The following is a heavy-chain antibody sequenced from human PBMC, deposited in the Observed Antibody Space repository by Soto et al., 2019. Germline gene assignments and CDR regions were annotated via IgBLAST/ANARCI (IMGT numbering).Heavy chain of an antibody. CDR1: GFTFGDFT. CDR3: ARGDRGGSGSPASYYYSGLDV. J-gene: IGHJ6*02. V-gene: IGHV3-23*01. Sequence: VQLSQSGGGLVQPGESLSLSCSGSGFTFGDFTMSWIRQSPGKGLEWVCTISRSGDRTFYADSVRGRLTVSRDNSNNALFLQMNSLRIEDTALYYCARGDRGGSGSPASYYYSGLDVWGQGATVTVS. D-gene: IGHD3-10*01. CDR2: ISRSGDRT.